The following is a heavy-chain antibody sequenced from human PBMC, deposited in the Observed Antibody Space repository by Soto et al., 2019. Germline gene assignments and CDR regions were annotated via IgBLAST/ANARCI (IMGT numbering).Heavy chain of an antibody. CDR1: GGSISTYY. V-gene: IGHV4-59*01. CDR3: AREAGATKGWGAFDI. Sequence: QVQLQESGPGLVKPSETLSLTCTVSGGSISTYYWSWVRQPPGKGLEWIGYIYYNGNTNYDPSLKSRVTISLDTSKNQFSLKLNSVTAADTAVYYCAREAGATKGWGAFDIWGQGIMVTVSS. D-gene: IGHD1-26*01. CDR2: IYYNGNT. J-gene: IGHJ3*02.